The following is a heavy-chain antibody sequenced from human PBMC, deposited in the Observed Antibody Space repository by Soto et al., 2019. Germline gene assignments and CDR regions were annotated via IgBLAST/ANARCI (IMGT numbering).Heavy chain of an antibody. D-gene: IGHD3-22*01. Sequence: PSETLSLTCAVSGGSISSGGYSWSWIRQPPGKGLEWIAYIYHSGSTYYNPSLKSRVTISVDNAKNSLYLQMNSLRAEDTAVYYCARPTYYYDSSGPPAYWGQGTLVTVSS. J-gene: IGHJ4*02. CDR3: ARPTYYYDSSGPPAY. CDR2: IYHSGST. V-gene: IGHV4-30-2*01. CDR1: GGSISSGGYS.